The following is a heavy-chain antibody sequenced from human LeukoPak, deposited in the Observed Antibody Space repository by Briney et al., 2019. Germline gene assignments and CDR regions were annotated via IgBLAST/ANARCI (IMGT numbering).Heavy chain of an antibody. V-gene: IGHV4-34*01. CDR2: TNHSGST. D-gene: IGHD3-3*01. Sequence: SSETLSLTCAVYSGSFSVYYWSWIRQPPGKGREWIGETNHSGSTKYNPPLKSRVTISVDTSKNQFSLKLSSVTAADTAVYYCARGLDNWSVYIFDYWGQGALVTVSS. J-gene: IGHJ4*02. CDR3: ARGLDNWSVYIFDY. CDR1: SGSFSVYY.